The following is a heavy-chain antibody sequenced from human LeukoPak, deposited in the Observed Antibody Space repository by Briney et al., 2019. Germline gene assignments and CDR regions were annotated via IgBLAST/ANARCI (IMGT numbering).Heavy chain of an antibody. CDR3: ARDRTTVTVFDY. D-gene: IGHD4-17*01. J-gene: IGHJ4*02. V-gene: IGHV3-30*04. Sequence: GGSLRLSCVASGFTFSSYAMHWVRQTPGKGLEWVAVISYDGNNKYYADSVKGRFTISRDNAKNTLYLQMNSLRGDDTAVYYCARDRTTVTVFDYWGQGTLVTVSS. CDR1: GFTFSSYA. CDR2: ISYDGNNK.